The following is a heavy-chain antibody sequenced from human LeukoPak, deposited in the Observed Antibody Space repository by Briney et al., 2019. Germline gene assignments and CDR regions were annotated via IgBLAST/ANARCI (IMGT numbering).Heavy chain of an antibody. D-gene: IGHD4-17*01. Sequence: GGSLRLSCAASGFTFSSYWMHWVRQGPGKGLVWVSRIKSDGTSTNYTDSVKGRFTISRDNAKNTLYLQMNSLGVEDTAVYYCVRDHGDYYFDYWGQGTLVTVSS. CDR3: VRDHGDYYFDY. CDR1: GFTFSSYW. J-gene: IGHJ4*02. V-gene: IGHV3-74*01. CDR2: IKSDGTST.